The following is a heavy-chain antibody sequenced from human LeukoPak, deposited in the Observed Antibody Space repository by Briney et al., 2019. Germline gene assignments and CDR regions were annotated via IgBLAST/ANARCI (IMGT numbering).Heavy chain of an antibody. CDR2: ITGSGGNT. Sequence: GGSLRLSCAASGFIFSSYSMSWVRQAPGKGLEWVSVITGSGGNTYCADSVKGRFTISKDNSKNTVYLQMSSLRVDDTAVYYCAKAASSSWPSYYYGMDVWGQGTTVTVSS. J-gene: IGHJ6*02. CDR1: GFIFSSYS. V-gene: IGHV3-23*01. CDR3: AKAASSSWPSYYYGMDV. D-gene: IGHD6-13*01.